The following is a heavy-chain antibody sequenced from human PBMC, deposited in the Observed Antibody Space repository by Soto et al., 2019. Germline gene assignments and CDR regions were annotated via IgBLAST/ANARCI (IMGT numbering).Heavy chain of an antibody. Sequence: ASVKVSCKASGYSFTDYYLHWVRQAPGQGLEWMGWVNPIGGSTKYTQKFQGRVTMTRDTSINTAYMELSRLTSDDTAVFYCAKDSGSGWNFDSWGQGTLVTVSS. CDR1: GYSFTDYY. D-gene: IGHD6-19*01. CDR2: VNPIGGST. V-gene: IGHV1-2*02. CDR3: AKDSGSGWNFDS. J-gene: IGHJ4*02.